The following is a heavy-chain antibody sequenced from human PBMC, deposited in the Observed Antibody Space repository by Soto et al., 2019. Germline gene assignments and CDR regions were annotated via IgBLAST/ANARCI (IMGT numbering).Heavy chain of an antibody. J-gene: IGHJ6*02. D-gene: IGHD2-15*01. CDR1: GGTFSSYA. Sequence: QVQLVQSGAEVKKPGSSVKVSCKASGGTFSSYAISWVRQAPGQGLEWMGGIIPIFGTANYAQKFQGRVTSTADESTSTAYMELSSLRSEDTAVYYCAREVVVVVAATYYYGMDVWGQGTTVTVSS. CDR2: IIPIFGTA. V-gene: IGHV1-69*01. CDR3: AREVVVVVAATYYYGMDV.